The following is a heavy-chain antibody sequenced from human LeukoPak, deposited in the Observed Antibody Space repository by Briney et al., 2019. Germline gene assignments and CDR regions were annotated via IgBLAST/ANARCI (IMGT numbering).Heavy chain of an antibody. Sequence: GGSLRLSCAASGFTFSSYAMSWVRQAPGKGLEWVSAISGSGGSTYYADSAKGRFTISRDNAKNSLYLQMNSLRTEDTAVYYCARDAMVRGVINYYGMDVWGKGTTVTVSS. CDR3: ARDAMVRGVINYYGMDV. CDR1: GFTFSSYA. CDR2: ISGSGGST. J-gene: IGHJ6*04. V-gene: IGHV3-23*01. D-gene: IGHD3-10*01.